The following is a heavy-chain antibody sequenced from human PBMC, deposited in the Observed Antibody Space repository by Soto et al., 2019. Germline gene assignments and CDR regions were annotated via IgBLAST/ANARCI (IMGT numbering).Heavy chain of an antibody. J-gene: IGHJ4*02. CDR2: ISSSGSTI. CDR3: ASGFWSGYWGIGY. CDR1: GFTFSSYE. V-gene: IGHV3-48*03. Sequence: SGGSLRLSCAASGFTFSSYEMNWVRQAPGKGLEWVSYISSSGSTIYYADSVKGRFTISRDNAKNSLYLQMNSLRAEDTAVYYCASGFWSGYWGIGYWGQGTLVTVSS. D-gene: IGHD3-3*01.